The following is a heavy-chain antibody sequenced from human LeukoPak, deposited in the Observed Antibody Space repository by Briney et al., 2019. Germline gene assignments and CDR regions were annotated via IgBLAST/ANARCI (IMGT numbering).Heavy chain of an antibody. Sequence: SETLSLTCIVSGDSISSYYWSWIRQPPGKGLGWIGYIYYSVSTNYNPSLKSRVTISEDTSKNQFSLKLTSVTAADTAVYYCARGLRVDAFDIWGQGTMVTVSS. CDR1: GDSISSYY. V-gene: IGHV4-59*01. CDR2: IYYSVST. J-gene: IGHJ3*02. CDR3: ARGLRVDAFDI.